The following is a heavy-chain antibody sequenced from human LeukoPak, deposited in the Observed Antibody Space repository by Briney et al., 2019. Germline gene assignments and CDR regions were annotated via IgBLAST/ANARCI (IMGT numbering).Heavy chain of an antibody. CDR1: SGSISTSNYY. Sequence: PSETLSLTCTVSSGSISTSNYYWGWVRQPPGKALEWIGNIFYSGSTYYSPSLKSRVTISVDKSKNQFSLKLSSVTAADTAVYYCARSYRRNYFDYWGQGTLVTVSS. CDR2: IFYSGST. CDR3: ARSYRRNYFDY. V-gene: IGHV4-39*07. J-gene: IGHJ4*02. D-gene: IGHD3-10*01.